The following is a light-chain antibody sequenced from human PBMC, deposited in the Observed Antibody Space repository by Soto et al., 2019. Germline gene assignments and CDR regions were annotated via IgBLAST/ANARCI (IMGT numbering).Light chain of an antibody. CDR1: QSVNSN. J-gene: IGKJ4*01. Sequence: EKVMTQSPAALSVSPGERATLSCRASQSVNSNLAWYQQKPGQAPRLLLYGASTRATGIPARFSGSASGTEFTLTIGSLQSEDSAVYYCQQYNDWPLTFGGGTKVDIK. CDR2: GAS. CDR3: QQYNDWPLT. V-gene: IGKV3-15*01.